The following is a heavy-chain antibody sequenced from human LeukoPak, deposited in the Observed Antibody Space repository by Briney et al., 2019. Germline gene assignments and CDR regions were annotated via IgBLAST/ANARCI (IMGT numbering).Heavy chain of an antibody. CDR2: IYSGGST. CDR1: GFTVSINY. CDR3: ARQLWSYFDY. V-gene: IGHV3-66*02. Sequence: GGSLRLSCAASGFTVSINYMSWVRQAPGKGLEWVSVIYSGGSTYYADSVKGRFTISRDNSKSTLYLQMNSLRAEDTAVYYCARQLWSYFDYWGQGTLVTVSS. D-gene: IGHD5-18*01. J-gene: IGHJ4*02.